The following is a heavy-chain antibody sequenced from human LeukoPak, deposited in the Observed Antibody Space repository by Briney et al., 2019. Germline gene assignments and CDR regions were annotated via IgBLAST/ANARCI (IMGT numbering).Heavy chain of an antibody. CDR1: GFTFSSYS. CDR3: AIIWEWDYDILTGYS. Sequence: GGSLRLSCAASGFTFSSYSMNWVRQAPGKGLEWVSSISSSSSYIYYADSVKGRFTISRVNAKNSLYLQMNSLRAEDTAVYYCAIIWEWDYDILTGYSWGQGTLVTVSS. CDR2: ISSSSSYI. V-gene: IGHV3-21*01. J-gene: IGHJ5*02. D-gene: IGHD3-9*01.